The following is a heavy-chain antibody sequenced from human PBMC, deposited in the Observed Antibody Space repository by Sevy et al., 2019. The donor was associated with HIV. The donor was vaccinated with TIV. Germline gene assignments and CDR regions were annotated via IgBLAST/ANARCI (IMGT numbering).Heavy chain of an antibody. CDR2: IIPIFGTA. CDR3: ARKEQWLVRDYYYYGMDV. J-gene: IGHJ6*02. V-gene: IGHV1-69*13. CDR1: GGTFSSYA. Sequence: GPPVKVSCKASGGTFSSYAISWVRQAPGQGLEWMGGIIPIFGTANYAQKFQGRVTITADESTSTAYMELSSLRSEDTAVYYCARKEQWLVRDYYYYGMDVWGQGTTVTVSS. D-gene: IGHD6-19*01.